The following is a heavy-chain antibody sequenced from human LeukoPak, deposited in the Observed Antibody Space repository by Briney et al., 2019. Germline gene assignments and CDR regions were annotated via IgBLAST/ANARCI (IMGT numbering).Heavy chain of an antibody. CDR1: GGSISSGGYS. CDR2: INYSGST. V-gene: IGHV4-30-2*01. D-gene: IGHD4-23*01. Sequence: PSQTLSLTCAVSGGSISSGGYSWGWVRQPPGKDLEWIGDINYSGSTKYNPPLKSRVTISADRSESQFSLKLSSVTAADTAVYYCARVVTATFRWYFDLWGRGTLVTVSS. CDR3: ARVVTATFRWYFDL. J-gene: IGHJ2*01.